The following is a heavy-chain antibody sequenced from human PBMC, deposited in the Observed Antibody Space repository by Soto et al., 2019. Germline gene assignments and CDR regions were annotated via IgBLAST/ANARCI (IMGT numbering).Heavy chain of an antibody. J-gene: IGHJ4*02. Sequence: QVQMQESGPGLVKPSGTLSLTCTVSGDSMTRSVWWTWVRQPPGKGLAWIGEVFHTGNTNYNPSLKSRVIMSVDKSTNEFSLKVTSVTAADTAIYYCARKAWVRFDYWGQGDLVTVSS. V-gene: IGHV4-4*02. CDR3: ARKAWVRFDY. CDR1: GDSMTRSVW. D-gene: IGHD7-27*01. CDR2: VFHTGNT.